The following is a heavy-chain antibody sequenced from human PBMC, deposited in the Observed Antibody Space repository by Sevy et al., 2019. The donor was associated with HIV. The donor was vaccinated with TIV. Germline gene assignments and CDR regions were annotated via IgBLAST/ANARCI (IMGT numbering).Heavy chain of an antibody. Sequence: GGSLRLSCAASGFTFSDYYMSWIRQAPGKGLEWVSYISSSGSTIYYADSVKGRFTISRDNAKKSLYLQMNSLRAEDTAVYYCAREGGYCSSTSCYTAYYYYYYGMDVWGQGTTVTVSS. CDR1: GFTFSDYY. V-gene: IGHV3-11*01. CDR3: AREGGYCSSTSCYTAYYYYYYGMDV. J-gene: IGHJ6*02. CDR2: ISSSGSTI. D-gene: IGHD2-2*02.